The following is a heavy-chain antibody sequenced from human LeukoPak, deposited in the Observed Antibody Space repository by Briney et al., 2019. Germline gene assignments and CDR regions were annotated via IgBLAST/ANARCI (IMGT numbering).Heavy chain of an antibody. D-gene: IGHD3-22*01. J-gene: IGHJ4*02. V-gene: IGHV3-11*04. Sequence: PGGSLRLSCAASGFTFDDYGMSWVRQAPGKGLEWVSYISSSGSTIYYADSVKGRFTISRDNAKNSLYLQMNSLRAEDTAVYYCARDYYDSSGYYYFDYWGQGTLVTVSS. CDR1: GFTFDDYG. CDR3: ARDYYDSSGYYYFDY. CDR2: ISSSGSTI.